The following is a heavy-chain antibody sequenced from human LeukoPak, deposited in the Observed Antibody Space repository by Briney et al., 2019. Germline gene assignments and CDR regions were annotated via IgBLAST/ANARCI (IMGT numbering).Heavy chain of an antibody. D-gene: IGHD3-22*01. CDR3: ARDGYYDSSGYYLNWFDP. J-gene: IGHJ5*02. CDR2: ISAYNGNT. V-gene: IGHV1-18*01. CDR1: GYTFTSYG. Sequence: APVKVSCKASGYTFTSYGISWVRQAPGQGLEWMGWISAYNGNTNYAQKLQGRVTMTTDTSTSTAYMELRSLRSDDTAVYYCARDGYYDSSGYYLNWFDPWGQGTLVTVSS.